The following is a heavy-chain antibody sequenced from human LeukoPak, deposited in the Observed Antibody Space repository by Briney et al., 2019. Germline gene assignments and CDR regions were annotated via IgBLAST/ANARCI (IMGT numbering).Heavy chain of an antibody. CDR3: ARGTQTIFGVIDY. D-gene: IGHD3-3*01. CDR2: IHPNNGGT. J-gene: IGHJ4*02. CDR1: GYTFTGYY. Sequence: ASVKVSCKTSGYTFTGYYMQWVRQAPGQGLVWMGWIHPNNGGTIYARSFQGRVTMTSDTSISTAYLELNSLISDDTAMYFCARGTQTIFGVIDYWGQGTLVTVSS. V-gene: IGHV1-2*02.